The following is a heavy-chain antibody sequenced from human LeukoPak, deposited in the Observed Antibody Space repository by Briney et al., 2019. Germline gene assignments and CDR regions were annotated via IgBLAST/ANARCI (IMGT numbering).Heavy chain of an antibody. J-gene: IGHJ4*02. V-gene: IGHV4-59*01. CDR1: GGSISSYY. Sequence: SETLSLTCTVSGGSISSYYWSWLRQPPGKGLEWIGYIYYSGSTNYNPSLKSRVTISVDTSKNQFSLKLSSVTAADTAVCYCARIAVAGTDFDYWGQGTLVTVSS. CDR3: ARIAVAGTDFDY. D-gene: IGHD6-19*01. CDR2: IYYSGST.